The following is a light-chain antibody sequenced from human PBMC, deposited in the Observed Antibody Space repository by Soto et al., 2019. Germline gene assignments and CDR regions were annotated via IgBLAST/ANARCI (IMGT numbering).Light chain of an antibody. Sequence: DIQMTQSPSSLSASVGDRVTITCRASQSISSYLNWYQQKPGKAPKLLIYAASSLQSGVPSRFSGSGSGTDFTLNISSLQPEDFATYYCQQSYSTPVLTFGGGTKVEIK. V-gene: IGKV1-39*01. CDR2: AAS. CDR1: QSISSY. J-gene: IGKJ4*01. CDR3: QQSYSTPVLT.